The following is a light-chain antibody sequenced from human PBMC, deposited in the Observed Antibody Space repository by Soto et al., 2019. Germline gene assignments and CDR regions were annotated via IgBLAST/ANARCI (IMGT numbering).Light chain of an antibody. CDR3: QQYNSCSLA. CDR2: EIF. V-gene: IGKV3D-15*01. J-gene: IGKJ4*01. Sequence: EILMTQSPATLSASPGDRVTISCRASQNISSSLAWYQQKPGQAPRLVIYEIFTRTSGVPTRISGSGSGTEFTLTISSLQSEDFAVYYCQQYNSCSLAFGGGTKVDIK. CDR1: QNISSS.